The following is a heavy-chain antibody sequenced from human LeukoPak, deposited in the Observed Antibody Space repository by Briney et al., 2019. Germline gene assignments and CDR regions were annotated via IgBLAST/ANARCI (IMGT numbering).Heavy chain of an antibody. J-gene: IGHJ6*02. CDR2: MNPNSGNT. V-gene: IGHV1-8*01. CDR1: GYTFPSYD. CDR3: ATYSMVRGVVYGMDV. Sequence: GASVKVSCKASGYTFPSYDITWVRQATGQGPEWMGWMNPNSGNTGYAQKFEGRVTMTRNTSISTAYMELSSLRSEDTAVYYCATYSMVRGVVYGMDVWGQGTTVTVSS. D-gene: IGHD3-10*01.